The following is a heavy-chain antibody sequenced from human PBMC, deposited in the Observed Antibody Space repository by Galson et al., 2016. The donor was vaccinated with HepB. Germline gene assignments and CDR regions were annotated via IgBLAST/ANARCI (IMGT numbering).Heavy chain of an antibody. D-gene: IGHD1-26*01. CDR1: GASISTYY. V-gene: IGHV4-59*01. CDR2: ISDSGNT. J-gene: IGHJ4*02. Sequence: SETLSLTCAVSGASISTYYWSWIRQPPGKGLEWIGYISDSGNTKYNPSLRSRVKMSVDTSKNQFSLKLRSVSAADTAMYYCAGHVGAALRFDYWGQGTLVTVSS. CDR3: AGHVGAALRFDY.